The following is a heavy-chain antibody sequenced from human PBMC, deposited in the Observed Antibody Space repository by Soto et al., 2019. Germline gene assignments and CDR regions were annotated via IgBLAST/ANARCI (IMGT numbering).Heavy chain of an antibody. D-gene: IGHD3-3*01. CDR1: GFTFSSYS. CDR2: ISGSSSYI. V-gene: IGHV3-21*01. Sequence: GGSLRLSCVASGFTFSSYSMNWVRQAPGKGLEWVSSISGSSSYIYYADSVKGRFSISRDNAKNSLYLQMNSLRAEDTAVYYCARAPGDFPNYYYYYYMDVWGKGTTVTVSS. J-gene: IGHJ6*03. CDR3: ARAPGDFPNYYYYYYMDV.